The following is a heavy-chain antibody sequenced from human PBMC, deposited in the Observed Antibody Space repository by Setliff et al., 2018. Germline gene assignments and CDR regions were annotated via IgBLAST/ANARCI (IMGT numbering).Heavy chain of an antibody. V-gene: IGHV3-30*02. J-gene: IGHJ4*01. CDR1: GFTFNSYG. CDR3: FLHY. Sequence: GGSLRLSCQASGFTFNSYGMHWVRQAPGKGLEWVAIIFHDGRDIYYGDSVQGRFAISRDNSKNTLYLQMNSLRSDDTAVYNWFLHYWGQGTLVTVSS. CDR2: IFHDGRDI.